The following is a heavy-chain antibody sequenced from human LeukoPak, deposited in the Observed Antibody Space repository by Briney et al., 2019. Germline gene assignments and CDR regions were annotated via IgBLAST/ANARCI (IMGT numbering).Heavy chain of an antibody. CDR2: INPNSGGT. Sequence: ASVKVSCKASGYTFTGYYMHWVRQAPGQGLEWMGWINPNSGGTNYAQKFQGRVTMTTDTSTSTAYMELRSLRSDDTAVYYCXXXXXXXXXXXXXXXXYYYYGMDVWGQGTTVTVSS. CDR3: XXXXXXXXXXXXXXXXYYYYGMDV. V-gene: IGHV1-2*02. J-gene: IGHJ6*02. CDR1: GYTFTGYY.